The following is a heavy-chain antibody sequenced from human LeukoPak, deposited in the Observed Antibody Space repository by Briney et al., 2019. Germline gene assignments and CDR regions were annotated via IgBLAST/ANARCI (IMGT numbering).Heavy chain of an antibody. J-gene: IGHJ4*02. CDR2: ISSSSSYT. CDR1: GFTFSDYY. V-gene: IGHV3-11*06. Sequence: GGSLRLSCAASGFTFSDYYMSWIRQAPGKGLEWVSYISSSSSYTNYADSVKGRFTISRDNAKNSLYLQMNSLRAEDTAVYYCAREGEMATILYYFDYWGQGTLVTVSS. D-gene: IGHD5-24*01. CDR3: AREGEMATILYYFDY.